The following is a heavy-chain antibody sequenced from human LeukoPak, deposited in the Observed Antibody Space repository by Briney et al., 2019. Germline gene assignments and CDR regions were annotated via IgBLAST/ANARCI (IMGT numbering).Heavy chain of an antibody. V-gene: IGHV4-30-2*01. Sequence: PSETLSLTCAVSGGSISSGGYSWSWIRQPPGKGLEWIGEINHSGSTNYNPSLKSRVTISVDTSKNQFSLKLSSVTAADTAVYYCAGVVVTATSFDYWGQGTLVTVSS. J-gene: IGHJ4*02. CDR1: GGSISSGGYS. D-gene: IGHD2-21*02. CDR2: INHSGST. CDR3: AGVVVTATSFDY.